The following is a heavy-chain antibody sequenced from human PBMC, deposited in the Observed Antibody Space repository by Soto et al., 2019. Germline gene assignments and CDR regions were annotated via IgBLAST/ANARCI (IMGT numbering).Heavy chain of an antibody. Sequence: PPETLSLTCTVSGGSISSSSYYRGWIRQPPGKGLEWIGSIYYSGSTYYNPSLKSRVTISVDTSKNQFSLKLSSVTAADTAAYYCARRRFYSSGWPHYYYYGMDVWGQGTTVT. J-gene: IGHJ6*02. CDR1: GGSISSSSYY. CDR2: IYYSGST. CDR3: ARRRFYSSGWPHYYYYGMDV. V-gene: IGHV4-39*01. D-gene: IGHD6-19*01.